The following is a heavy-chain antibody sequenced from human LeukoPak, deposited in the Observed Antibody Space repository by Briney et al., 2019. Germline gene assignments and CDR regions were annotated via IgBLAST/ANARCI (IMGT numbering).Heavy chain of an antibody. J-gene: IGHJ4*02. CDR2: IWYDGSNK. CDR1: GFTFSSYG. Sequence: GGSLRLSCAASGFTFSSYGMHWVRQAPGKGLEWVAVIWYDGSNKYYADSVKGRFTISRDNSKNTLYLQMNSLRAEDTAVYYCARDGIAAADHYFDYWGQGTLVTVSS. D-gene: IGHD6-13*01. CDR3: ARDGIAAADHYFDY. V-gene: IGHV3-33*01.